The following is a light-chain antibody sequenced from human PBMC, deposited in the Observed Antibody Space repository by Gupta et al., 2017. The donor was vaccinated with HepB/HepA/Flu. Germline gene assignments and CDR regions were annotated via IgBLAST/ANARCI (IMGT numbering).Light chain of an antibody. CDR1: QCIGDW. J-gene: IGKJ1*01. V-gene: IGKV1-5*03. CDR2: KAS. CDR3: QQYVSYST. Sequence: QITQSPSTLSASTGDTVTITCRASQCIGDWLAWYQQKPGKAANLLISKASNLETGVPPRFGGSGSGTEFTITISSLEHDEFAIYYCQQYVSYSTFGQGTKVQIK.